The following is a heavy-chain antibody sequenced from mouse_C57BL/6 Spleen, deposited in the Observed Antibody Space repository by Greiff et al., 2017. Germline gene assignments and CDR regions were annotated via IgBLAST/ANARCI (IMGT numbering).Heavy chain of an antibody. CDR3: ARGEFITTVVATPGYFDV. J-gene: IGHJ1*03. Sequence: VQLQQPGAELVKPGASVKMSCKASGYTFTSYWITWVKQRPGQGLEWIGDIYPGSGSTNYNEKFKSKATLTVDTSSSTAYMQLSSLTSEDSAVYYCARGEFITTVVATPGYFDVWGTGTTVTVSS. V-gene: IGHV1-55*01. CDR2: IYPGSGST. CDR1: GYTFTSYW. D-gene: IGHD1-1*01.